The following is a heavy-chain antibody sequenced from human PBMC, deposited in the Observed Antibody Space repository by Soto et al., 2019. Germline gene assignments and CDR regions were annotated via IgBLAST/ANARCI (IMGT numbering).Heavy chain of an antibody. V-gene: IGHV4-39*01. CDR3: ARGLYYYDSSGYYPPALDY. J-gene: IGHJ4*02. Sequence: PSETLSLTCTVSGGSISSSSYYWGWIRQPPGKGLEWIGSIYYRGSTYYNPSLKSRVTISVDTSKNQFSLKLSSVTAADTAVYYCARGLYYYDSSGYYPPALDYWGQGTLVTVSS. D-gene: IGHD3-22*01. CDR2: IYYRGST. CDR1: GGSISSSSYY.